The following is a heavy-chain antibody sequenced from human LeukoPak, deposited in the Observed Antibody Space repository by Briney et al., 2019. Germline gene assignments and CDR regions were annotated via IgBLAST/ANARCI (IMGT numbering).Heavy chain of an antibody. V-gene: IGHV3-43*02. J-gene: IGHJ4*02. CDR3: AKGTESQTSIAVAGTDFDY. Sequence: GGSLRLSCAASGFTFDDYAMHWVRQAPGKGLEGVSLISGDGGSTYYADSVKGRFTISRDNSKNSLYLQMNSLRTEDTALYYCAKGTESQTSIAVAGTDFDYWGQGTLVTVSS. CDR2: ISGDGGST. D-gene: IGHD6-19*01. CDR1: GFTFDDYA.